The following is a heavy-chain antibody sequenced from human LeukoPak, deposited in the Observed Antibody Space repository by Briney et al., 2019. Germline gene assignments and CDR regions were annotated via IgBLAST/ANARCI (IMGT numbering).Heavy chain of an antibody. CDR3: IRIRTGEHQYGMDV. Sequence: PGGSLRLSCAASGFTFSSYDMHWVRQATGKGLEWVSAIDTVGNTYYAGSVKGRFTISRENAKNSLYLQMNSLRDGDTAVYYCIRIRTGEHQYGMDVWGQGTTVTASS. CDR1: GFTFSSYD. CDR2: IDTVGNT. V-gene: IGHV3-13*01. D-gene: IGHD7-27*01. J-gene: IGHJ6*02.